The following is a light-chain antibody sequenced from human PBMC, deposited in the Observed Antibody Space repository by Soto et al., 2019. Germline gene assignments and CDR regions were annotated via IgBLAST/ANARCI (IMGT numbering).Light chain of an antibody. Sequence: EIVLTQSPATLSLSPGERATLSCRASQSVSSYLAWYQQQPGQAPRLLIYDASNRATGIPARFSGSGSGTDFTLTSSSLEPEDFAVYYCQQRSNWPTFGGGTQVEIK. CDR3: QQRSNWPT. J-gene: IGKJ4*01. CDR2: DAS. V-gene: IGKV3-11*01. CDR1: QSVSSY.